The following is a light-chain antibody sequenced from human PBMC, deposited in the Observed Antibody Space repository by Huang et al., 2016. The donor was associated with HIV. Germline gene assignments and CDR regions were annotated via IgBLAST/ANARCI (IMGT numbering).Light chain of an antibody. V-gene: IGKV6-21*02. CDR1: QNIDSG. Sequence: EIVLTQSPDFQSVAPKEKVTITCRASQNIDSGLHWYQQRPDQSPKLLIKYASQSSSGVPSRFSGSGSGTDFTLTINSLEAEDAATYYCHQSSGLPHTFGQGTRLEIK. CDR2: YAS. CDR3: HQSSGLPHT. J-gene: IGKJ2*01.